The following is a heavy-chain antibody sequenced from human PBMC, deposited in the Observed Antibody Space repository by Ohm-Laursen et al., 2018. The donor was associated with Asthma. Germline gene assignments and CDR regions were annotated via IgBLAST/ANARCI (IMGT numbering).Heavy chain of an antibody. CDR2: GGSYYDGGLK. Sequence: SLRLSCSASGFTFRSYAMHWVRQAPGKGLEWVAVGGSYYDGGLKYYADSVNDRFTVSRDDSKNTLYLQMNSLRPDDTAVYYCARDVMEWYLPAFDFWGQETLVTVSS. J-gene: IGHJ4*02. V-gene: IGHV3-30-3*01. CDR1: GFTFRSYA. CDR3: ARDVMEWYLPAFDF. D-gene: IGHD3-3*01.